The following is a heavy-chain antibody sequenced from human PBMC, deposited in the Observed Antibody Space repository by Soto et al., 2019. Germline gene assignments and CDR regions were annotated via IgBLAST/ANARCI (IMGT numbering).Heavy chain of an antibody. Sequence: PGGSLRLSCAASGFTFSINGMHWVRQAPGRGLEWEAVISNDGNNKYYADSVKGRFTLSRDNSKNMVYLQMDSLRVEDTAVYFCAKDHQTYNWDYLFDSWGPGTLVTVSS. CDR1: GFTFSING. J-gene: IGHJ4*02. D-gene: IGHD1-7*01. CDR3: AKDHQTYNWDYLFDS. V-gene: IGHV3-30*18. CDR2: ISNDGNNK.